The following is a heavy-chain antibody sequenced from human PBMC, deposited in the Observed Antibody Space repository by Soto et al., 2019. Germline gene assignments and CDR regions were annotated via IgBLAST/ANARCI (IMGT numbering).Heavy chain of an antibody. CDR1: GGTFSGYA. Sequence: SVKVSCKASGGTFSGYAITWVRQAPGQGLEWMGGSIPIFATPTYAQRFQGRVTITADESTATTYIELSSLKSEDTAVYYCARGDSPYYYDSSGYYNDYWGQGTLVTVSS. CDR2: SIPIFATP. J-gene: IGHJ4*02. V-gene: IGHV1-69*13. D-gene: IGHD3-22*01. CDR3: ARGDSPYYYDSSGYYNDY.